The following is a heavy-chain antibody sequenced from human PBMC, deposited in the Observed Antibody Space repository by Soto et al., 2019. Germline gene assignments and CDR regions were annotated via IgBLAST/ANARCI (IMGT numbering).Heavy chain of an antibody. CDR2: IYPGDSDT. Sequence: PGESLKISCQVSGYSFTTYWVAWVRQMPGKGLEWMGIIYPGDSDTRYSPSFQGQVTISADKSISTAYLQWSNLKASDTAMYYCARQPPWGASQVAMEVWGQGTTVTVSS. J-gene: IGHJ6*02. D-gene: IGHD7-27*01. CDR1: GYSFTTYW. CDR3: ARQPPWGASQVAMEV. V-gene: IGHV5-51*01.